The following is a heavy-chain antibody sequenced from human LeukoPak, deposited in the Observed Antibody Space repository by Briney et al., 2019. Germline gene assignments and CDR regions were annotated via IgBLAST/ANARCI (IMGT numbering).Heavy chain of an antibody. V-gene: IGHV4-59*08. D-gene: IGHD3-3*01. Sequence: SETLSLTCTVSGGSISSYYWSWIRQPPGKGLEWVGYIYYSGSTNYNPSLKSRVTISVDTSKNQFSLKLSSVTAADTAVYYCATYDFWSGYYDYWGQGTLVTVSS. CDR3: ATYDFWSGYYDY. J-gene: IGHJ4*02. CDR2: IYYSGST. CDR1: GGSISSYY.